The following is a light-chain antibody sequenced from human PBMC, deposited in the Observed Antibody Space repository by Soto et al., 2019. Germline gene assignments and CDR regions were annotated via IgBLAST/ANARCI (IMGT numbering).Light chain of an antibody. CDR1: QGISNY. Sequence: DIQMTQSPSSLSASVGDRVTITCRARQGISNYLAWYQQKPGKVPKLLIYAASTLQSRVPSRFSSSGSGTDFTLTISSLQPEDVATYYCQKYTSAPQTFGQGTKLEIK. CDR3: QKYTSAPQT. CDR2: AAS. J-gene: IGKJ1*01. V-gene: IGKV1-27*01.